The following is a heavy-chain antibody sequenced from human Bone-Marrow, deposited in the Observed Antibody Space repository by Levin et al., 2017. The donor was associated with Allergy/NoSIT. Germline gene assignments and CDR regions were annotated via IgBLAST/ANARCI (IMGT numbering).Heavy chain of an antibody. J-gene: IGHJ6*02. CDR1: GGSISSGGYY. CDR2: IYYSGST. D-gene: IGHD3-10*01. Sequence: SETLSLTCTVSGGSISSGGYYWSWIRQHPGKGLEWIGYIYYSGSTYYNPSLKSRVTISVDTSKNQFSLKLSSVTAADTAVYYCARGPGNYYGSGSYYYYYYGMDVWDQGTTVTVSS. V-gene: IGHV4-31*03. CDR3: ARGPGNYYGSGSYYYYYYGMDV.